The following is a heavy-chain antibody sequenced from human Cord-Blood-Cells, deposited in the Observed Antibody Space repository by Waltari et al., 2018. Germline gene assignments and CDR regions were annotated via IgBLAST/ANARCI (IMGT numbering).Heavy chain of an antibody. Sequence: EVQLLESGGGLVQPGGSLRLSSAAYGFYCSSYAMCWVRQAPGKGVEWVSAISGSGGSTYYADTVKGRFTISRDNSKNTLYLQMNSRRAEDTAVYYCAKGSGSFDYWGQGTLVTVSS. D-gene: IGHD1-26*01. V-gene: IGHV3-23*01. CDR3: AKGSGSFDY. CDR2: ISGSGGST. CDR1: GFYCSSYA. J-gene: IGHJ4*02.